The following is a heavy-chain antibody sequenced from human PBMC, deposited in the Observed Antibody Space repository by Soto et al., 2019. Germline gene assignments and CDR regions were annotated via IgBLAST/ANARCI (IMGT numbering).Heavy chain of an antibody. CDR2: IIPIFGTA. V-gene: IGHV1-69*12. J-gene: IGHJ6*02. D-gene: IGHD3-3*01. CDR3: ARDRTRVEWDLMGHYGMDV. CDR1: GGTFSSYA. Sequence: QVQLVQSGAEVKKPGSSVKVSCKASGGTFSSYAISWVRQAPGQGLEWMGGIIPIFGTANYAQKFQGRVTITADESTSPAYMELSSLRSEDTAVYYCARDRTRVEWDLMGHYGMDVWGQGTTVTVSS.